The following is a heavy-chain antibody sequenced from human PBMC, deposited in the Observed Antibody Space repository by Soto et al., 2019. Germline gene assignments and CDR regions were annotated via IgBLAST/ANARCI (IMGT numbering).Heavy chain of an antibody. V-gene: IGHV4-28*03. Sequence: SEPLSLTCAVSGCSISSSNWWGWIRQPPGKGLEWIGYIYYSGSTNYSPPLRSRVTISVDTSKNQFSLRLGSVTAADTAVYYCARARHYDSNGYYPFDYWGQGILVTVSS. CDR1: GCSISSSNW. J-gene: IGHJ4*02. CDR3: ARARHYDSNGYYPFDY. CDR2: IYYSGST. D-gene: IGHD3-22*01.